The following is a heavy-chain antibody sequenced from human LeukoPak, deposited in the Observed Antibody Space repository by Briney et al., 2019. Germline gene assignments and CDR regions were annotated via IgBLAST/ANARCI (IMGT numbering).Heavy chain of an antibody. CDR1: GGSISSYY. V-gene: IGHV4-59*01. J-gene: IGHJ5*02. CDR2: IYYSGST. Sequence: SETLSLTCTVSGGSISSYYWSWIRQPPGKGLEWIGYIYYSGSTNYNPSLKSRVTISVDTSKNQFSLKLSSVTAADTAVYYCAREYRSSWYLNWFDPWGQGTLVTVSS. CDR3: AREYRSSWYLNWFDP. D-gene: IGHD6-13*01.